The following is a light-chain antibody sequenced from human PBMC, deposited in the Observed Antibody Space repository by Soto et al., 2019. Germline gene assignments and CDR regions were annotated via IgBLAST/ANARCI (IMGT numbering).Light chain of an antibody. CDR2: KAS. Sequence: DIQMTQSPSTLSGSLGDRVTITWGASQTISSWLAWYQQKTGKAPKLLIYKASTLKSGVPSRFSGSGSGTEFTLTISSLQPDDFATYYCQHYNSYSEAFGQGTKVDI. J-gene: IGKJ1*01. V-gene: IGKV1-5*03. CDR3: QHYNSYSEA. CDR1: QTISSW.